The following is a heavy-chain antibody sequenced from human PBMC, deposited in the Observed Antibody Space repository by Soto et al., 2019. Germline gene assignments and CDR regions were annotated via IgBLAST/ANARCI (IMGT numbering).Heavy chain of an antibody. Sequence: SVKVSCKASGGTFSSFGISWVRQAPGQGLEWVGGIIPVFGRPNYAQRFRGRLTITADESTNTSYMELIDLTSEDTAVYYCAREASGYDFWGQGTQVTVSS. CDR2: IIPVFGRP. CDR1: GGTFSSFG. V-gene: IGHV1-69*13. J-gene: IGHJ1*01. D-gene: IGHD5-12*01. CDR3: AREASGYDF.